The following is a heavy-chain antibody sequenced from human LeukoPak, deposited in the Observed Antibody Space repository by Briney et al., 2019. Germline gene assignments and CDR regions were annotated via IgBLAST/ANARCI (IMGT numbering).Heavy chain of an antibody. J-gene: IGHJ3*02. D-gene: IGHD4-11*01. Sequence: SETLSLTYTVSGGSISSYYWSWIRQPPGRGLEWIGYIYYSGSTNYNPSLKSRVTISVDTSKNQFSLKLSSVTAADTAVYYCARGKSNLLMDAFDIWGQGTMVTVSS. CDR3: ARGKSNLLMDAFDI. CDR2: IYYSGST. CDR1: GGSISSYY. V-gene: IGHV4-59*12.